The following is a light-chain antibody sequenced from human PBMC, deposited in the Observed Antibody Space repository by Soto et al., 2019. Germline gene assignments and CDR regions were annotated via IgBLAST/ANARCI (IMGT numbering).Light chain of an antibody. Sequence: EIEMTQSPAVVSVSPGAGVTLSCRASQTIRNALAWYQQKPGQAPRLLMYDSSHRANGVPARFSASGSGTEFTLTITSLQAEDFAVYYCQQFNDWPRTFGQGTKVEIK. J-gene: IGKJ1*01. CDR1: QTIRNA. CDR2: DSS. V-gene: IGKV3-15*01. CDR3: QQFNDWPRT.